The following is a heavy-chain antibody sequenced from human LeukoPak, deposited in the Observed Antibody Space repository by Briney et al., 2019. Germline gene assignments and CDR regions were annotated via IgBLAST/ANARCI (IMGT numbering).Heavy chain of an antibody. CDR1: GGSISSSSYY. CDR2: IYYSGST. V-gene: IGHV4-39*01. Sequence: SETLSLTCTVSGGSISSSSYYWGWIRQPPGKGLEWIGSIYYSGSTYYNPSLKSRVTISVDTSKNQFSLKLSSVTAADTAVYYCATIQRGSYYYYGMDVWGQGTTVTVSS. J-gene: IGHJ6*02. CDR3: ATIQRGSYYYYGMDV. D-gene: IGHD5-18*01.